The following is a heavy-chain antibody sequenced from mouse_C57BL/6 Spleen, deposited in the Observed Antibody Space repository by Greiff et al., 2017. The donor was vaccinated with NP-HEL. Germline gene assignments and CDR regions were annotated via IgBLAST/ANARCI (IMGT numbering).Heavy chain of an antibody. CDR1: GYTFTGYW. V-gene: IGHV1-9*01. CDR2: ILPGSGTT. J-gene: IGHJ3*01. Sequence: LQESGAELVKPGASVKLSCKATGYTFTGYWIVWVKQRPGHGLEWIGEILPGSGTTNYNEKFKGKATFTADTSSTTAYMQLRILTTEDSAIYYCARSPPRFAYWGQGTLVTVSA. CDR3: ARSPPRFAY.